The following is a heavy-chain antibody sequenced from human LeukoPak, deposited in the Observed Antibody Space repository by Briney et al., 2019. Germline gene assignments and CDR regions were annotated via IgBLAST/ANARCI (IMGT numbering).Heavy chain of an antibody. J-gene: IGHJ4*02. CDR3: AKPTRGSGSFLIDF. CDR2: IWNDGSDK. Sequence: GGSLRLSCAASGFTFSSYGMHWARQAPGKGLEWVAVIWNDGSDKYYADSVKGRFTISRDNSKNTLYLQMNSLRAEDMAVYYCAKPTRGSGSFLIDFWGQGTLVTVSS. CDR1: GFTFSSYG. D-gene: IGHD1-26*01. V-gene: IGHV3-33*06.